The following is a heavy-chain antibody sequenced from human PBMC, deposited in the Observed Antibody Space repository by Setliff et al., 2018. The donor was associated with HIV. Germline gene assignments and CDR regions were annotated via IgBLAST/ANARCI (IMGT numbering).Heavy chain of an antibody. Sequence: ASVKVSCKASGYTFTSYDINWVRQATGQGLEWMGWMNPDSGKTGYAQKFQGRVTMTRNTSISTAYMELSSLRSEDTAVYYRARDFGYHHGSGSYRYWGQGTLVTVSS. CDR2: MNPDSGKT. J-gene: IGHJ4*02. D-gene: IGHD3-10*01. CDR3: ARDFGYHHGSGSYRY. CDR1: GYTFTSYD. V-gene: IGHV1-8*02.